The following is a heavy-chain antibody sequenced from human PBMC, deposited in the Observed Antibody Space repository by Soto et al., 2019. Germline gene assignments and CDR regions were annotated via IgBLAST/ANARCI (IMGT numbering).Heavy chain of an antibody. V-gene: IGHV3-48*02. CDR1: GFTFSSYS. Sequence: GESLKISCAASGFTFSSYSMNWVRQAPGKGLEWVSYISSSSSTIYYADSVKGRFTISRDNAKNSLYLQMNSLRDEDTAVYYCARESLAVAGTRLNWCDPWGQGTLVTASS. J-gene: IGHJ5*02. CDR2: ISSSSSTI. D-gene: IGHD6-19*01. CDR3: ARESLAVAGTRLNWCDP.